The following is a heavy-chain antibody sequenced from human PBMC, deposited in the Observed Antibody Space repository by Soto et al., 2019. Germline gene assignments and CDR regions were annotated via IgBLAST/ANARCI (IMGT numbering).Heavy chain of an antibody. CDR3: ARDDSWIDY. D-gene: IGHD6-13*01. CDR2: IYYSGST. V-gene: IGHV4-61*01. J-gene: IGHJ4*02. CDR1: GGSVSSGSYY. Sequence: SETLSLTCTVSGGSVSSGSYYWSWIRQPPGKGLEWIGYIYYSGSTNYNPSLKSRVTISVDTSKNQFSLKLSSVTAADTAVYYCARDDSWIDYWGQGTLVTVSS.